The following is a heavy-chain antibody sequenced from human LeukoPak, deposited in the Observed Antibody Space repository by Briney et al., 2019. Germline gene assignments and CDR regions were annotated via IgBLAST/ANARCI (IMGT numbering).Heavy chain of an antibody. CDR2: INQDGSET. V-gene: IGHV3-7*03. Sequence: PGRSLRLSCAASGFTFRSYWMSWVRQAPGKGLEWVANINQDGSETYYADSVKGRFTISRDNSKNTLYLQMNSLRAEDTAVYYCAKDLIQRYYYDSSGYPQELDYWGQGTLVTVSS. D-gene: IGHD3-22*01. J-gene: IGHJ4*02. CDR1: GFTFRSYW. CDR3: AKDLIQRYYYDSSGYPQELDY.